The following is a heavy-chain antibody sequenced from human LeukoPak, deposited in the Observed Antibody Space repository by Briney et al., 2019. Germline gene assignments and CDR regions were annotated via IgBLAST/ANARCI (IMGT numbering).Heavy chain of an antibody. V-gene: IGHV4-59*01. J-gene: IGHJ6*03. CDR3: ARDAGTGTTGNYYYYMDV. CDR2: IYYSGST. CDR1: GGSISSYY. Sequence: PSETLSLTCTVSGGSISSYYWSWIRQPPGKGLEWIGYIYYSGSTNYNPSLKSRVTISVDTSKNQFSLKLSSVTAADTAVYYCARDAGTGTTGNYYYYMDVWGKGTTVTVSS. D-gene: IGHD1-7*01.